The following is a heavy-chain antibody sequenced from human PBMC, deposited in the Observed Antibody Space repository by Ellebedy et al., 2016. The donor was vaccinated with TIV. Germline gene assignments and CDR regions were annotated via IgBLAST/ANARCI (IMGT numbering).Heavy chain of an antibody. CDR1: GGSIGSYY. CDR2: INHSGST. J-gene: IGHJ4*02. Sequence: MPSETLSLTCTVSGGSIGSYYWTWIRQPPGKGLEWIGEINHSGSTTYNPSLKSRVTISVDTSRNRFSLKLSSVTAADTAVYYCARSTTVTTASYEYWGQGTLVTVSS. V-gene: IGHV4-34*01. CDR3: ARSTTVTTASYEY. D-gene: IGHD4-17*01.